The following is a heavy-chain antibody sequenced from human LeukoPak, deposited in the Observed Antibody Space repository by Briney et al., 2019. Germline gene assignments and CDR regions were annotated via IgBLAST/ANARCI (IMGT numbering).Heavy chain of an antibody. CDR1: GYTFTGYY. CDR3: ARDWHDSSGLLPFDY. V-gene: IGHV1-2*06. Sequence: GASVKVSCKASGYTFTGYYLHWVRQAPGQGLEWMGRISPNNDGTYYTQKFQGRVTITRDTSASTAYMELSSLRSEDTAVYYCARDWHDSSGLLPFDYWGQGTLVTVSS. CDR2: ISPNNDGT. D-gene: IGHD3-22*01. J-gene: IGHJ4*02.